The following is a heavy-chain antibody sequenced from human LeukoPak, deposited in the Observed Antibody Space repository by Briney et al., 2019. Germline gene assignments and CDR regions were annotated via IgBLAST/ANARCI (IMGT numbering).Heavy chain of an antibody. CDR3: ARDGTYYYGSGSYYSN. Sequence: AASVKVSCKASGYTFTSYGISWVRQAPGQGLEWMGWISAYNGNTNYAQKLQGRVTMTTDTSTSTAYMELRSLRSDGTAVYYCARDGTYYYGSGSYYSNWGQGTLVTVSS. V-gene: IGHV1-18*01. D-gene: IGHD3-10*01. J-gene: IGHJ4*02. CDR2: ISAYNGNT. CDR1: GYTFTSYG.